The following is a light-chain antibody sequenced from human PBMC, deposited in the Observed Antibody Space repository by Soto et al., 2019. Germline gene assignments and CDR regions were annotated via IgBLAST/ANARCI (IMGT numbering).Light chain of an antibody. CDR2: SNN. Sequence: QSVLTQPPSASGTPGQRVTISCSGSSSNIGSNYVYWYPQLPGTAPKLLIYSNNQRPSGVPDRFSGSKSGTSASLAISGLRSEDEADYYCAAWDDSLSGYVFGTGTKLTVL. CDR1: SSNIGSNY. J-gene: IGLJ1*01. V-gene: IGLV1-47*02. CDR3: AAWDDSLSGYV.